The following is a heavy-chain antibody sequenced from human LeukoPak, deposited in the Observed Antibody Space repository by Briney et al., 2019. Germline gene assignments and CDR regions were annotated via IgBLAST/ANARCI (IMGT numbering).Heavy chain of an antibody. CDR3: VKDKTRGSGFYYDILTGYYNYGYFDY. D-gene: IGHD3-9*01. J-gene: IGHJ4*02. CDR1: GFTFDDYA. V-gene: IGHV3-9*01. Sequence: GGSLRLSCAVSGFTFDDYAMHWVRQAPGKGLEWVSGITWNSGDIGCAGSVKGRFTISRDNAKNSLYLQMNSLRAEDTALYYCVKDKTRGSGFYYDILTGYYNYGYFDYWGQGTLVTVSS. CDR2: ITWNSGDI.